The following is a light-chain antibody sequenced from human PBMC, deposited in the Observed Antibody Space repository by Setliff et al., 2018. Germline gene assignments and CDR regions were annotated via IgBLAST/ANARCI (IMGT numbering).Light chain of an antibody. Sequence: QSVLTQPRSVSGSPGRSVTISCTGTSSDVGAYNYVSWYQQHPGKVPKLMIYDVRKRPSGVPDRFSGSKSGNTASLTISGLQAEDEADYYCCSYTGFSYVFGCGTKVTVL. V-gene: IGLV2-11*01. CDR2: DVR. CDR3: CSYTGFSYV. J-gene: IGLJ1*01. CDR1: SSDVGAYNY.